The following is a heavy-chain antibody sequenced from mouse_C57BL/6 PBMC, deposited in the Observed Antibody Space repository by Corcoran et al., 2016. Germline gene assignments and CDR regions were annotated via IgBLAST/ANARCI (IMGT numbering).Heavy chain of an antibody. CDR3: ARRTYSNYGAWFAY. V-gene: IGHV1-75*01. CDR2: IFPGSGST. D-gene: IGHD2-5*01. CDR1: GYTFTDYY. J-gene: IGHJ3*01. Sequence: QVQLQQSGPELVKPGASVKISCKASGYTFTDYYINWVKQRPGQGLEWIGWIFPGSGSTYYNEKFKGKATLTVDKSSSTAYMLLSSLTSEDSVVYFCARRTYSNYGAWFAYWGQGTLVTVSA.